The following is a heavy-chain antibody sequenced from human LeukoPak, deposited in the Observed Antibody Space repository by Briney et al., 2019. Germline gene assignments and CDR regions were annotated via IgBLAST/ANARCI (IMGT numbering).Heavy chain of an antibody. CDR2: IKQDGSEK. V-gene: IGHV3-7*01. Sequence: GGSLRLSCAASGFTFSSYWMSWVRQAPGKGLEWVANIKQDGSEKYYVDSVKGRFTISRDNAKNSLYLQMNSLRAEDTAVYYCARAIAVWGSYRYLDYWGQGTLVTVSS. CDR1: GFTFSSYW. J-gene: IGHJ4*02. D-gene: IGHD3-16*02. CDR3: ARAIAVWGSYRYLDY.